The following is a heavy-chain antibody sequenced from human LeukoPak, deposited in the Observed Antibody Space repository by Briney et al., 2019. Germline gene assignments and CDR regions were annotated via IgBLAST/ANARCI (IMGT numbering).Heavy chain of an antibody. Sequence: PSETLSLTCTVSGGSISSYYWSWIRQPPGKGLEWIGYIYYSGSTNYNPSLKSRVTISVDTSKNQFSLKLNSVTAADTAVYYCARVRSEMATYFDYWGQGTLVTVSS. CDR3: ARVRSEMATYFDY. D-gene: IGHD5-24*01. J-gene: IGHJ4*02. CDR2: IYYSGST. CDR1: GGSISSYY. V-gene: IGHV4-59*01.